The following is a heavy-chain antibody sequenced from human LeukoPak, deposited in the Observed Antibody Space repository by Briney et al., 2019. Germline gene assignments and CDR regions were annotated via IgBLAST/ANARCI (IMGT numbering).Heavy chain of an antibody. Sequence: PGGSQRLSCAASGFTFTTYSMNWVRQAPGKGLEWASSISGDSRWIYYADSVKGRFTVFRDSAKNSLYLQMNSLRADDTAVYYCARAYTNGDYFDYWGQGTLVTVSS. D-gene: IGHD4-17*01. J-gene: IGHJ4*02. CDR2: ISGDSRWI. V-gene: IGHV3-21*01. CDR3: ARAYTNGDYFDY. CDR1: GFTFTTYS.